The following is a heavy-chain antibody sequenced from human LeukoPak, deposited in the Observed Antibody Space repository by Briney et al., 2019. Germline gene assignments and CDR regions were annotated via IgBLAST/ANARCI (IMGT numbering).Heavy chain of an antibody. CDR2: IYHSGST. D-gene: IGHD4-17*01. CDR3: ARAMSTVTTVLDAFDI. V-gene: IGHV4-30-2*01. Sequence: SETLSLTCAVSGGSISSGGYSWSWIRQPPGTGLEWIGYIYHSGSTYYNPSLKSRVTISVDRSKNQFSLKLSSVTAADTAVYYCARAMSTVTTVLDAFDIWGQGTMVTVSS. CDR1: GGSISSGGYS. J-gene: IGHJ3*02.